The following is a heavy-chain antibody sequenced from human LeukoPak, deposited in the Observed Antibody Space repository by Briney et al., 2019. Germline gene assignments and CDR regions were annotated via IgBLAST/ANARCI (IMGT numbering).Heavy chain of an antibody. Sequence: SETLSLTCTVSGYSISSGYYWGWIRQPPGKGLEWIGSIYYSGSTYYNPSLKSRVTISVDTSKNQFSLKLSSVTAADTAVYYCARDGYSSGYQYYFDYWGQGTLVTVSS. CDR3: ARDGYSSGYQYYFDY. V-gene: IGHV4-38-2*02. D-gene: IGHD3-22*01. CDR1: GYSISSGYY. CDR2: IYYSGST. J-gene: IGHJ4*02.